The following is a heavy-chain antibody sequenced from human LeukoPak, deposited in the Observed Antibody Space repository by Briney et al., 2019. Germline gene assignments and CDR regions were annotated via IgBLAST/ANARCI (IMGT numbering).Heavy chain of an antibody. D-gene: IGHD2-2*01. V-gene: IGHV3-30*04. J-gene: IGHJ4*02. CDR3: AKALGYCSSTSCLFDY. CDR1: GFTFISYA. CDR2: ISYDGSNK. Sequence: GGSLRLSCAASGFTFISYAMHWVRQAPGKGLEWVAVISYDGSNKYYADSVKGRFTISRDNSKNTLYLQMNSLRAEDTAVYYCAKALGYCSSTSCLFDYWGQGTLVTVSS.